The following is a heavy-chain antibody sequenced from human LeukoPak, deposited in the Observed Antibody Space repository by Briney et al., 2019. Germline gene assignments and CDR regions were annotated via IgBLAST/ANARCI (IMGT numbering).Heavy chain of an antibody. CDR1: GGSFSGY. J-gene: IGHJ3*02. CDR2: INHSGST. Sequence: PSETLSLTCAVYGGSFSGYWSWIRQPPGKGLQWIGEINHSGSTNYNPSLKSRVTISVDTSKNQFSLNLSSVTAADTAVYHCARGKGGYDAFDIWGQGTMVSVSS. D-gene: IGHD5-12*01. V-gene: IGHV4-34*01. CDR3: ARGKGGYDAFDI.